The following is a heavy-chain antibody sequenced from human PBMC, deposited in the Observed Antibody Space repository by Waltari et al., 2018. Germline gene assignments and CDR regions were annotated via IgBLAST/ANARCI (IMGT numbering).Heavy chain of an antibody. CDR2: IVVGSGNT. V-gene: IGHV1-58*01. CDR3: AALFYSNSYYFDY. Sequence: QMQLVQSGPEVKKPGTSVKVSCKASGFTFTSSAVQWVRQARGQRLEWIGWIVVGSGNTNYAQKFQERVTITRDMSTSTAYMELSSLRSEDTAVYYCAALFYSNSYYFDYWGQGTLVTVSS. CDR1: GFTFTSSA. D-gene: IGHD4-4*01. J-gene: IGHJ4*02.